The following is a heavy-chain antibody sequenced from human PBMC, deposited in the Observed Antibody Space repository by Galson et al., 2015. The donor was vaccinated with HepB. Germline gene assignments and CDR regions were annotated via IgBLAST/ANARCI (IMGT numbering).Heavy chain of an antibody. J-gene: IGHJ3*02. D-gene: IGHD3-10*01. V-gene: IGHV3-30*04. CDR3: ASPTMVRGVMGAFDI. Sequence: SLRLSCAASGFTFSSYAMHWVRQAPGKGLEWVAVISYDGSNKYYADSVKGRFTISRDNSKNTLYLQMNSLRAEDTAVYYCASPTMVRGVMGAFDIWGQGTMVTVSS. CDR2: ISYDGSNK. CDR1: GFTFSSYA.